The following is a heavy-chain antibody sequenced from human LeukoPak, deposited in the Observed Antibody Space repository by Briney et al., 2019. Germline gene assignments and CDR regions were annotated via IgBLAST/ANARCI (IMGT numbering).Heavy chain of an antibody. V-gene: IGHV1-69*13. CDR3: ARADYSNYNFDY. CDR2: IIPIFGTA. J-gene: IGHJ4*02. D-gene: IGHD4-11*01. Sequence: ASVKVSCKASGGTFSGYAISWVRQAPGQGLEWMGGIIPIFGTANYAQKFQGRVTITADESTSTAYMELSSLRSEDTAVYYCARADYSNYNFDYWGQGTLVTVSS. CDR1: GGTFSGYA.